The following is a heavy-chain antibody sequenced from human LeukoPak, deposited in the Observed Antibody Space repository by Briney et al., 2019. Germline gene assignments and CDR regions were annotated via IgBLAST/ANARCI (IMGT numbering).Heavy chain of an antibody. V-gene: IGHV4-59*01. Sequence: SSETLSLTCTVSGGSISSYYWSWIRQPPGKGLEWIGYIYYSGSTNYNPSLKSRVTISVDTSKNQFSLKLSSVTAADTAVYYCARDREYYFDYWVQGTLATVSS. D-gene: IGHD3-10*01. J-gene: IGHJ4*02. CDR3: ARDREYYFDY. CDR2: IYYSGST. CDR1: GGSISSYY.